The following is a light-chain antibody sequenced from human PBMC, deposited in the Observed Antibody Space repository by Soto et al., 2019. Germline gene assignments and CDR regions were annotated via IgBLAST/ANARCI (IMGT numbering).Light chain of an antibody. V-gene: IGKV1-5*03. CDR1: QSISSW. Sequence: DIQMTQSPSTLSASVGDRVTITCRASQSISSWLGWYQQKPGKAPKLLIYKASSLESGVPSRFSGRGSGTEFTLTISSLQPDDFATYYCQQYNSYRWTFGQGTKVEIK. CDR2: KAS. CDR3: QQYNSYRWT. J-gene: IGKJ1*01.